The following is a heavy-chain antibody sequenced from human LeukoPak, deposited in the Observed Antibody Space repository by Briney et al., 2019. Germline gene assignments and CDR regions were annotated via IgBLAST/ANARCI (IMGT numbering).Heavy chain of an antibody. J-gene: IGHJ4*02. Sequence: SETLSLTCTVSGDSISNRNCWTWVRQPPGKGLEWIGEIYHNGATNYKPSLKSRVTMSLDKSKNQFSLKLNSVTAADTAVYYCVRNAGNSDYDSWGREPWSPSPQ. CDR1: GDSISNRNC. D-gene: IGHD4-23*01. V-gene: IGHV4-4*02. CDR3: VRNAGNSDYDS. CDR2: IYHNGAT.